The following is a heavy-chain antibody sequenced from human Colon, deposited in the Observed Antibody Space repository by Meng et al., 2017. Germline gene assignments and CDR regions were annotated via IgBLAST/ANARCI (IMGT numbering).Heavy chain of an antibody. CDR2: SYYSGST. Sequence: QVRLQESGPGLVKPSGTLSLTCAVSGISISSATYWTWVRQSPGKGLEWIGESYYSGSTSYNPSLKSRVTISLDKSKNQFSLILTSVTAADTAIYYCASSSGWWRLDSWGQGTLVTVS. CDR1: GISISSATY. J-gene: IGHJ4*02. CDR3: ASSSGWWRLDS. D-gene: IGHD6-19*01. V-gene: IGHV4-4*02.